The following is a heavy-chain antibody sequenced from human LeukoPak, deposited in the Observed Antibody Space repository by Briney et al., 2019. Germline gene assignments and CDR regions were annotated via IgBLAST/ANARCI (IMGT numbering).Heavy chain of an antibody. D-gene: IGHD2-2*02. Sequence: GGSLRLSCAASGFTFSDDGMYWVRQAPGKGLEWVAYMRSDGINKYYADSVKGRFTISRDNSKNTLYLEMNNLRGEDTAVYFCAKPSPGPIRNYFDYWGQGTRVTVSS. J-gene: IGHJ4*02. CDR3: AKPSPGPIRNYFDY. CDR2: MRSDGINK. V-gene: IGHV3-30*02. CDR1: GFTFSDDG.